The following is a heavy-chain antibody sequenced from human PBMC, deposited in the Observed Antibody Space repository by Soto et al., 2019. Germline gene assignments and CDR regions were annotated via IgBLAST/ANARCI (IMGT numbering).Heavy chain of an antibody. CDR1: GGSISTYY. V-gene: IGHV4-59*08. CDR2: IYYSGST. D-gene: IGHD2-8*01. J-gene: IGHJ2*01. Sequence: PSETLSLTCTVSGGSISTYYWSWIRQPPGKALEWIGNIYYSGSTNYNPVFKSRATMSVDTSKNQFSLILNSVTAADTAVYYCARSYGPGRAYFAPWGRGTLVTVSS. CDR3: ARSYGPGRAYFAP.